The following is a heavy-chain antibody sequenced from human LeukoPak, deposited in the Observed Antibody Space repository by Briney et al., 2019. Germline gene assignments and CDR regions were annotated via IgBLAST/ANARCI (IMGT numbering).Heavy chain of an antibody. CDR1: GFTFSNYD. J-gene: IGHJ4*02. CDR3: AKVWAGSYFGFYFDY. CDR2: ISGSGSST. D-gene: IGHD1-26*01. Sequence: GGSLRLSCAASGFTFSNYDMGWARQAPGEGLEWVSSISGSGSSTYYADSVKGRFTISRDNSKNTLYLQMNSLRAEDTAVYYCAKVWAGSYFGFYFDYWGQGTLVTVSS. V-gene: IGHV3-23*01.